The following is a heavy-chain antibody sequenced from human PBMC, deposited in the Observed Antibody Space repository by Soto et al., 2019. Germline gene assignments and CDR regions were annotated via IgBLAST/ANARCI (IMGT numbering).Heavy chain of an antibody. CDR3: TSDNKGLADY. Sequence: QVQLEQSGAEVKEPGASVKVSCQASGYTSTNYAVHWVRQAPGQGLQWIGWINVGNGNTKSSQKFQGRVPFSRDTSASTAYMEVSSLTSEDTAVYYCTSDNKGLADYWGQGTLVTVSS. CDR2: INVGNGNT. CDR1: GYTSTNYA. J-gene: IGHJ4*02. V-gene: IGHV1-3*01.